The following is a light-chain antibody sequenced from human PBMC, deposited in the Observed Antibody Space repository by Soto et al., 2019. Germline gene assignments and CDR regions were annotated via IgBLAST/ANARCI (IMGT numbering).Light chain of an antibody. CDR3: QQYNSYSWT. Sequence: DIQMTQSPSTLSASVGDRVTITCWSSQSISSWLAWYQQKPGQAPRLLIYGTSSRATGIPDRFSGSGSGTEFTLTISSLQPDDFATYYCQQYNSYSWTFGQGTKVDI. CDR1: QSISSW. CDR2: GTS. J-gene: IGKJ1*01. V-gene: IGKV1-5*01.